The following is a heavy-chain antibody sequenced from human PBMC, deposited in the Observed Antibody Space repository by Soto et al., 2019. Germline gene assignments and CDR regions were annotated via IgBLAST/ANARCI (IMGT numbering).Heavy chain of an antibody. Sequence: GGSLRLSCAASGFTFSSYSMNWVRQAPGKGLEWVSYISSSSSTIYYADSVKGRFTISRDNAKNSLYLQMNSLRAEDTAVYYCARDDITMVRGAPSYWGQGTLVTVSS. V-gene: IGHV3-48*01. CDR3: ARDDITMVRGAPSY. CDR2: ISSSSSTI. J-gene: IGHJ4*02. D-gene: IGHD3-10*01. CDR1: GFTFSSYS.